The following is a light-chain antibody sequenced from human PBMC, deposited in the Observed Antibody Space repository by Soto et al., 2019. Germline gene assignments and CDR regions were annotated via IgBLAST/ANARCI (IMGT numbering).Light chain of an antibody. CDR1: SSDVGGYNF. Sequence: QPVLTQPPSASGAPGQSVTISCTGSSSDVGGYNFVSWYQQHPGKAPKLMISESSKRPSGVPDRFSGSKSGNTASLTVAGLEADEEADYCCSSYAGSSSVVFGGGTKVTVL. CDR3: SSYAGSSSVV. CDR2: ESS. J-gene: IGLJ2*01. V-gene: IGLV2-8*01.